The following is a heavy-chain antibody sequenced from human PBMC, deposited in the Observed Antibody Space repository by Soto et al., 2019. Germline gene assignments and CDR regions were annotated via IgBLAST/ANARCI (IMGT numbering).Heavy chain of an antibody. CDR3: ARGYCSADSCYSSPIDY. D-gene: IGHD2-15*01. J-gene: IGHJ4*02. V-gene: IGHV1-46*01. CDR1: GYTFTTYY. CDR2: INPSGGST. Sequence: QVQLVQSGAEVKKPGASVKVSCKASGYTFTTYYIHWVRQAPGQGLEWMGIINPSGGSTSYAQKFQGRVTMTSDTTTGTVYMELSSLRSEDTAVYYCARGYCSADSCYSSPIDYWGQGTLVTVSS.